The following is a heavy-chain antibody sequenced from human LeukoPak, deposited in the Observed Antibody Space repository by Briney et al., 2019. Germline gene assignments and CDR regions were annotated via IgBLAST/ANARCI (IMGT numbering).Heavy chain of an antibody. V-gene: IGHV4-4*09. CDR3: ASRSYYSYFDY. CDR1: GGSISSYY. D-gene: IGHD1-26*01. J-gene: IGHJ4*02. Sequence: ETLSLTCTVSGGSISSYYWSWIRQPPGKGLEWIGYIYTSRSTNYNPSLKSRVTISVDTSKNQFSLKLSSVTAADTAVYYCASRSYYSYFDYWGQGTLVTVSS. CDR2: IYTSRST.